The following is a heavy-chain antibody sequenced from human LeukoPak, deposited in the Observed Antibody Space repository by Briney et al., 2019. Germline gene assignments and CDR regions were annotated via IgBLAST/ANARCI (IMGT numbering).Heavy chain of an antibody. D-gene: IGHD6-13*01. V-gene: IGHV1-69-2*01. CDR1: GYTFTDYY. Sequence: ASVKISCKVSGYTFTDYYMHWVQQAPGKGLEWMGLVDPEDGETIYAEKFQGRVTITADTSTDTAYMELSGLRSEDTAVYYCATDAGYSSSGGAFDIWGQGTMVIVSS. CDR2: VDPEDGET. J-gene: IGHJ3*02. CDR3: ATDAGYSSSGGAFDI.